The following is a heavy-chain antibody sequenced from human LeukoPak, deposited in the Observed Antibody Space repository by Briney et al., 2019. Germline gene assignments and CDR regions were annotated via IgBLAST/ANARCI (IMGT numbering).Heavy chain of an antibody. CDR2: IKRDGSEK. Sequence: GGSLRLSCAVSGFTFSGYWMSWVRQAPGKGLEWVANIKRDGSEKNYVDSVKGRFTISRDNAKNSLYLQMNSLRAEDTAVYYCARDRGWGCRSGGSCGTYYFDCWGQGTLVTVSS. D-gene: IGHD2-15*01. V-gene: IGHV3-7*01. CDR1: GFTFSGYW. CDR3: ARDRGWGCRSGGSCGTYYFDC. J-gene: IGHJ4*02.